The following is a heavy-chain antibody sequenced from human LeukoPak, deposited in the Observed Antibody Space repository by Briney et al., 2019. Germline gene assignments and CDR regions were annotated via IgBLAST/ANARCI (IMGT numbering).Heavy chain of an antibody. CDR1: GYTFTSYD. Sequence: ASVKVSCKASGYTFTSYDINWVRQATGQGLEWMGWMNPNSGNTGYAQNFQGRVTMTRNTSISTAYMELSSLRSEDTAVYYCALRGYSYGSPYYYYYYMDVWGKGTTVTVSS. CDR2: MNPNSGNT. V-gene: IGHV1-8*01. CDR3: ALRGYSYGSPYYYYYYMDV. J-gene: IGHJ6*03. D-gene: IGHD5-18*01.